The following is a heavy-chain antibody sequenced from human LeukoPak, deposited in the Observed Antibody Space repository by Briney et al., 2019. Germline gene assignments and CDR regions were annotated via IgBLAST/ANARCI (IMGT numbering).Heavy chain of an antibody. CDR1: GGTFSSYA. D-gene: IGHD3-3*01. J-gene: IGHJ6*03. CDR2: IIPIFGTA. Sequence: GASVKVSCKASGGTFSSYAISWVRQAPGRGLEWMGGIIPIFGTANYAQKFQGRVTITADKSTSTAYMELSSLRSEDTAVYYCARGRSSITLAKPSPNYYYYYYMDVWGKGTTVTVSS. CDR3: ARGRSSITLAKPSPNYYYYYYMDV. V-gene: IGHV1-69*06.